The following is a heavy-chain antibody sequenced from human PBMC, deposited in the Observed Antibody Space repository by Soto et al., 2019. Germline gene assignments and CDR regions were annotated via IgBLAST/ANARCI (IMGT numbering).Heavy chain of an antibody. CDR2: ISYDGSNK. Sequence: PGRSLRLSCAASGFTFSSYGMHWVRQAPGKGLEWVAVISYDGSNKYYADSVKGRFTISRDNSKNTLYLQMNSLRAEDTAVYYCAKDPYYYDSPSFDYWGQGTLVTVSS. CDR3: AKDPYYYDSPSFDY. V-gene: IGHV3-30*18. CDR1: GFTFSSYG. D-gene: IGHD3-22*01. J-gene: IGHJ4*02.